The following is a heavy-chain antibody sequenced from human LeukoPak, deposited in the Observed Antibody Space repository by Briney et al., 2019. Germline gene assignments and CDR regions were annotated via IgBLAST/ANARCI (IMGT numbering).Heavy chain of an antibody. CDR1: GGSISSYY. J-gene: IGHJ4*02. Sequence: SETLSLTCTVSGGSISSYYWSWIRQPPGKGLEWIGEINHSGSTNYNPSLKSRVTISVDTSKNQFSLKLSSVTAADTAVYYCARKVGGWGSYFDYWGQGTLVTVSS. V-gene: IGHV4-34*01. CDR2: INHSGST. CDR3: ARKVGGWGSYFDY. D-gene: IGHD6-19*01.